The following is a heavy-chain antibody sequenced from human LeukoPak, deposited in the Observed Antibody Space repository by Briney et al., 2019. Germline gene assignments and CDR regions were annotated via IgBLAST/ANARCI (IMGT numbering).Heavy chain of an antibody. J-gene: IGHJ4*02. CDR2: IYAGGNT. CDR1: GITLNTNY. CDR3: AREVYSSTWFDL. V-gene: IGHV3-66*01. Sequence: SGGSLRLSCAASGITLNTNYMNWVRQVPGKGLEWVSVIYAGGNTYYADSVKERFTISRDNSRNTLYLQMNSLRGDDTAVYYCAREVYSSTWFDLWGQGTLVTVSS. D-gene: IGHD6-13*01.